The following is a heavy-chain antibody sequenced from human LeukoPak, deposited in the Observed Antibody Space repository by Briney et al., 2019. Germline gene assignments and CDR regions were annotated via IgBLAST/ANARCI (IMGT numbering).Heavy chain of an antibody. CDR2: TSFDRSDN. CDR1: GFTFSSYA. CDR3: ARAPGTMIVVDY. Sequence: GRSLRLSCAASGFTFSSYAMHWVRQAPGRGLKWVAVTSFDRSDNYYADSVKGRFTISRDNSKNTLYLQMNSLRPDDTAVYYCARAPGTMIVVDYWGQGTLVTVSS. D-gene: IGHD3-22*01. V-gene: IGHV3-30*04. J-gene: IGHJ4*02.